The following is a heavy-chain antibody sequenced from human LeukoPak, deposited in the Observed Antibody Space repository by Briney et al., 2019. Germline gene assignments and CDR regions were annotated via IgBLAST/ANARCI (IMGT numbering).Heavy chain of an antibody. D-gene: IGHD2-15*01. CDR3: AREGYCSGGSCYLKY. CDR2: IYYSGST. V-gene: IGHV4-39*07. J-gene: IGHJ4*02. CDR1: GGSISSRSYY. Sequence: PSETLSLTCTVSGGSISSRSYYWGWVRQPPGKGLEWIGSIYYSGSTYYNPSLKSRVTISVDTSKNQFSLKLSSVTAADTAVYYCAREGYCSGGSCYLKYWGQGTLVTVSS.